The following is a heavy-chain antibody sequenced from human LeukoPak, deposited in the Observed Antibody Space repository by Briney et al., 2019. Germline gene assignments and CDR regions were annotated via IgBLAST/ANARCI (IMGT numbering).Heavy chain of an antibody. CDR2: IIPIFGTA. D-gene: IGHD3-22*01. CDR1: GGTFSSYA. CDR3: ATVDSYYYDSSGSDY. J-gene: IGHJ4*02. Sequence: EASVKVSCKASGGTFSSYAISWVRQAPGQGLEWMGGIIPIFGTANYAQKFQGRVTITADESTSTAYMELSSLRSEDTAVYYCATVDSYYYDSSGSDYWGQGTLVTVSS. V-gene: IGHV1-69*13.